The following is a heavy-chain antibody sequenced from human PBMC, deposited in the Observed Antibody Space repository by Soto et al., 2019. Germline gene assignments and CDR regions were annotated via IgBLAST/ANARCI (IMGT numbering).Heavy chain of an antibody. V-gene: IGHV4-30-4*02. CDR1: GVYVIHAVYY. J-gene: IGHJ5*02. CDR2: IYYGGST. Sequence: SDNLSLSCPFSGVYVIHAVYYWPVMHQSPGKCLEWIVYIYYGGSTVYIPSLKGRSTVSLDTSKNQFSLNLTSVTAADTAVYFCARGRYCLSGDCFPNWFDPWGQGTLVNVSS. D-gene: IGHD2-21*02. CDR3: ARGRYCLSGDCFPNWFDP.